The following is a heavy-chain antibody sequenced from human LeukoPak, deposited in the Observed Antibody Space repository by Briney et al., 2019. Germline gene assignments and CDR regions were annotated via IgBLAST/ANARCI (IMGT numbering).Heavy chain of an antibody. CDR1: GYTFTGYY. CDR3: ARDPVPYNNQSKYRNPRAYYYYYGMDV. Sequence: ASVKVSCKASGYTFTGYYMHWVRQAPGQGLEWMGGIIPIFGTANYAQKFQGRVTITADESTSTDYMELSSLRSEDTAVYYCARDPVPYNNQSKYRNPRAYYYYYGMDVWGQGTTVTVSS. J-gene: IGHJ6*02. V-gene: IGHV1-69*13. D-gene: IGHD2/OR15-2a*01. CDR2: IIPIFGTA.